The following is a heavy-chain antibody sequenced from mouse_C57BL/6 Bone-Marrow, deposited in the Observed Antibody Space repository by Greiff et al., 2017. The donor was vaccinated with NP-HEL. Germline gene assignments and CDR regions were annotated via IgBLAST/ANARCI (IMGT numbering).Heavy chain of an antibody. CDR2: LDPEDGET. J-gene: IGHJ4*01. V-gene: IGHV14-2*01. CDR3: ARFPITTVVANYYAMDY. CDR1: GFNIKDYY. Sequence: VQLQQSGAELAKPGASVKLSCTASGFNIKDYYMHWVKQRTEQGLEWIGRLDPEDGETKSAPKFQGKATITADTSSNTAYLQLSSLTSEDTAVYYCARFPITTVVANYYAMDYWGQGTSVTVSS. D-gene: IGHD1-1*01.